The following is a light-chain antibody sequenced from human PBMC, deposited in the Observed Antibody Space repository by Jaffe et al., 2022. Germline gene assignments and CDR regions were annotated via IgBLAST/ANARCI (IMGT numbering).Light chain of an antibody. CDR1: QGIYSH. Sequence: DIQLTQSPSFLSASVGDRVSITCRASQGIYSHLAWYQQKPGKAPKSLIYAAYTLQSGVPSRFSGSGSGAEFTLTISSIQPEDFATYYCQQLDRYPLTFGGGTKVEIK. CDR3: QQLDRYPLT. CDR2: AAY. J-gene: IGKJ4*01. V-gene: IGKV1-9*01.